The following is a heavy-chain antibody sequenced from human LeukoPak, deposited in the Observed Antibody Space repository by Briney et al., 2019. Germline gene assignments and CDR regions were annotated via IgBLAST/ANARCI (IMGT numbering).Heavy chain of an antibody. J-gene: IGHJ3*02. D-gene: IGHD3-3*01. CDR2: ICYSGST. V-gene: IGHV4-39*07. Sequence: PSETLSLTYTVSGGSIRSSSYFWGWIRQPPGKGLEWIGSICYSGSTYYNPSLKSRVTISVDTPKNQFSLKLSSVTAADTAVYYWARLDLAPRAFDIWGQGTMVTVSS. CDR3: ARLDLAPRAFDI. CDR1: GGSIRSSSYF.